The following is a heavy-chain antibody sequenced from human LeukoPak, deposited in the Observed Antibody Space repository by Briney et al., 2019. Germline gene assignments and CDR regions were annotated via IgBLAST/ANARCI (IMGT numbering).Heavy chain of an antibody. CDR2: IYYSGTT. V-gene: IGHV4-39*01. CDR1: GGSITTTSTY. CDR3: ARSIAGDGPTHNWFGP. J-gene: IGHJ5*02. D-gene: IGHD6-13*01. Sequence: SETLSLTCTVSGGSITTTSTYWGWIRQPPGKGLGWIGSIYYSGTTYYNPSLKSRVTIFVDTSENQFSLKLSSVTAADMATYYCARSIAGDGPTHNWFGPWGQGALVTVSS.